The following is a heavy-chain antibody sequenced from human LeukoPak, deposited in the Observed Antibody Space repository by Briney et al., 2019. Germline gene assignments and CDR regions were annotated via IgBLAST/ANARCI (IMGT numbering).Heavy chain of an antibody. J-gene: IGHJ4*02. V-gene: IGHV3-66*01. Sequence: GGSLRLSCAASGFTVSSNYMSWVRQAPGKGLEWVSVIYSGGSTYYADSVKGRFTISRDNSKNTLYLQMNSLRAEDTAVYYCARGWCSSGWYSDYWGQGTLVTVSS. CDR1: GFTVSSNY. CDR2: IYSGGST. D-gene: IGHD6-19*01. CDR3: ARGWCSSGWYSDY.